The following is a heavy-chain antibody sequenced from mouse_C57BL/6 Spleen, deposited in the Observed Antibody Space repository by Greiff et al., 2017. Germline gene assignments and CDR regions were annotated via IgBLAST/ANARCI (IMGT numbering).Heavy chain of an antibody. D-gene: IGHD1-1*01. CDR1: GYTFTSYW. Sequence: QVHVKQPGAELVMPGASVKLSCKASGYTFTSYWMHWVKQRPGQGLEWIGEIDPSDSYTNYNQKFKGKSTLTVDKSSSTAYMQLSSLTSEDSAVYYCARRSTVVYFDYWGQGTTLTVSS. V-gene: IGHV1-69*01. CDR3: ARRSTVVYFDY. J-gene: IGHJ2*01. CDR2: IDPSDSYT.